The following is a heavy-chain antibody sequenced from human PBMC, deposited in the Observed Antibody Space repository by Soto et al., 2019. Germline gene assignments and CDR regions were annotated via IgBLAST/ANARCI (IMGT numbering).Heavy chain of an antibody. CDR1: GFTFSGYA. Sequence: GGSLRLSCAASGFTFSGYAMSWVRQAPGKGLEWVSAISGSGGSTYYADSVKGRFTISRDNSKNTLYLQMNSLRAEDTAVYYCAKDPDYYDSSGYLDFWGQGTLVTVSS. J-gene: IGHJ4*02. CDR2: ISGSGGST. D-gene: IGHD3-22*01. CDR3: AKDPDYYDSSGYLDF. V-gene: IGHV3-23*01.